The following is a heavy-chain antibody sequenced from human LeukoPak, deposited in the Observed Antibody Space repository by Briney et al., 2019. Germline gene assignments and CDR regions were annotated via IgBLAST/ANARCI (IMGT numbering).Heavy chain of an antibody. CDR3: ARDSLATTAFEY. V-gene: IGHV3-23*01. J-gene: IGHJ4*02. D-gene: IGHD4-11*01. CDR2: ITSSGWYT. Sequence: PGGSLRLSCAASGFTFSSYAMSWVRQAPGKGLEWVPTITSSGWYTYYADSVQGRFTISRDNSNNTLYLQMNSLRAEDTAVYYCARDSLATTAFEYWGQGTLVTVSS. CDR1: GFTFSSYA.